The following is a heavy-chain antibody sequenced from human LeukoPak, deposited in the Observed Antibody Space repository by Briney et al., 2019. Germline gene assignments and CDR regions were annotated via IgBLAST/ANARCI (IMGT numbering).Heavy chain of an antibody. D-gene: IGHD3-22*01. J-gene: IGHJ5*02. CDR1: GGTFSSYA. CDR3: ARDYYDSSGYFVSVWFDP. CDR2: IIPIFGIA. Sequence: ASVKVSCKASGGTFSSYAISWVRQAPGQGLEWMGRIIPIFGIANYAQKFQGRVTVTADKSTSTAYMELSSLRSEDTAVYYCARDYYDSSGYFVSVWFDPWGQGTLVTVSS. V-gene: IGHV1-69*04.